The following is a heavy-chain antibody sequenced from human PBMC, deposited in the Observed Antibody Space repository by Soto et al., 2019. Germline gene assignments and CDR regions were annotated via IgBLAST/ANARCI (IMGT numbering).Heavy chain of an antibody. D-gene: IGHD4-17*01. CDR3: ARDRVYGDFDNYYYYGMDV. CDR2: ISSSSSYI. CDR1: GFTFSSYS. J-gene: IGHJ6*02. Sequence: PGGSLRLSCAASGFTFSSYSMNWVRQAPGRGLEWVSSISSSSSYIYYADSVKGRFTISRDNAKNSLYLQMNSLRAEDTAVYYSARDRVYGDFDNYYYYGMDVWGQGTTVTVSS. V-gene: IGHV3-21*01.